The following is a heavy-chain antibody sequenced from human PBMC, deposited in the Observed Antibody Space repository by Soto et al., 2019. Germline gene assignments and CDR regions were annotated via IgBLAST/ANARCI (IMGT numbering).Heavy chain of an antibody. J-gene: IGHJ4*02. Sequence: QVQLQESGPGLVKPSETLSLTCTVSGGSISSYYWSWIRQPAGKGLEWIGRIYTSGSTNYNPSLKSRVTMAVDTSQDQFSLKLGSVNAADTAVYYCAGDRGGGSSEMDYWGQGTLVTVSS. CDR1: GGSISSYY. CDR3: AGDRGGGSSEMDY. D-gene: IGHD3-10*01. CDR2: IYTSGST. V-gene: IGHV4-4*07.